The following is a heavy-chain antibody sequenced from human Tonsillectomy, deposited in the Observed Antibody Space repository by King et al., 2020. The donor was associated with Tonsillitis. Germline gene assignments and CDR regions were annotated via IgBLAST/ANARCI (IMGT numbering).Heavy chain of an antibody. J-gene: IGHJ5*02. CDR3: AKGGEAVAVWFDP. D-gene: IGHD6-19*01. V-gene: IGHV3-23*04. CDR1: GVTFGNYA. CDR2: ISCSGINT. Sequence: DVQRVGSVGGLVQPGGSLRLSCAASGVTFGNYAMSGVRQAPRKWLEWVSTISCSGINTYYADSVQGRLTTSRDNSQNTQYLQMNSLRAAHTAVYYCAKGGEAVAVWFDPWGQGTLVTVSP.